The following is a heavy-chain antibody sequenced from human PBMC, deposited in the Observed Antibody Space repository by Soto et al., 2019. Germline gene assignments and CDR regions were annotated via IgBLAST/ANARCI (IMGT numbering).Heavy chain of an antibody. J-gene: IGHJ6*03. D-gene: IGHD2-21*02. CDR3: ARQVSDSYHYYYMDV. CDR1: GGSISSDSHY. CDR2: IYFGGDT. Sequence: QLQLQESGPGLVKPSETLSLTCTVSGGSISSDSHYWGWIRQPPGKGLEWIGTIYFGGDTYYNPSLKSRVTMSVDTSKNQFSLKLSSVTAADTALYYCARQVSDSYHYYYMDVWGKGTTVTVSS. V-gene: IGHV4-39*01.